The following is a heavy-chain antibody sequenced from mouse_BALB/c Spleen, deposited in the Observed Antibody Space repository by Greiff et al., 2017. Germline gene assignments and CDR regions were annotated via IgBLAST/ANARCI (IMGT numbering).Heavy chain of an antibody. J-gene: IGHJ1*01. D-gene: IGHD2-10*02. CDR1: GYTFTDYE. V-gene: IGHV1-15*01. CDR2: IHPGSGGT. CDR3: TRMAYGNYGGYFDV. Sequence: VKLQESGAELVRPGASVKLSCKALGYTFTDYEMHWVKQTPVHGLEWIGAIHPGSGGTAYNQKFKGKATLTADKSSSTAYMELSSLTSEDSAVYYCTRMAYGNYGGYFDVWGAGTTVTVSS.